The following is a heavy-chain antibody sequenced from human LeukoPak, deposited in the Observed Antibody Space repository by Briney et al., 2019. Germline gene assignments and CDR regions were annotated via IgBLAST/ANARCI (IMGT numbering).Heavy chain of an antibody. J-gene: IGHJ4*02. CDR2: IKQDGSEK. Sequence: PGGSLCLFCAASGITFSSYWMSWVCQAPGKGLEWVANIKQDGSEKYYVDSVKGRFTISRDNAKNSLYLQMNSLRADDTAMYYCARDHRRVFYYGAQGTLVIVSS. CDR1: GITFSSYW. CDR3: ARDHRRVFYY. V-gene: IGHV3-7*04.